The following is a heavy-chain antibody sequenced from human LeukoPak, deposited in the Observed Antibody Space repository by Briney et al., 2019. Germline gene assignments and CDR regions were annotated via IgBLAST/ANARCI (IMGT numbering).Heavy chain of an antibody. CDR3: ASDRSGLSFCF. D-gene: IGHD3-3*01. CDR2: IYDSGST. J-gene: IGHJ4*02. CDR1: GDSISSYY. Sequence: ASETLSLTCTVSGDSISSYYWSWIRQPPGKGLEWIGYIYDSGSTYYNSSLKSRITISVDTSKNQFSLKLTSVTAADTAVYYCASDRSGLSFCFWGQGTLVTVSS. V-gene: IGHV4-4*08.